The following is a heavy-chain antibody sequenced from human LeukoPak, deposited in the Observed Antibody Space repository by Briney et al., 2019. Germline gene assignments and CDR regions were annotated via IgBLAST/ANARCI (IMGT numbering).Heavy chain of an antibody. CDR2: IKQDGSEK. CDR3: ARDSATKVRGPVIGSTDF. Sequence: GGSLRLSCAASGFTFSSYWMSWVRQAPGKGLEWVANIKQDGSEKYYVHSVKGRFTISRDNAKNSLYLQMNSLRAEDTAVYYCARDSATKVRGPVIGSTDFWGQGTLVTVSS. V-gene: IGHV3-7*01. CDR1: GFTFSSYW. D-gene: IGHD3-10*01. J-gene: IGHJ4*02.